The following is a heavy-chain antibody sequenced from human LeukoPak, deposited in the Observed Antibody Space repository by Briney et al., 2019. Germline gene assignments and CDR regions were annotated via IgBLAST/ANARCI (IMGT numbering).Heavy chain of an antibody. Sequence: GSSVTVSSKASGYTFTGFYMHWVRQAAGQGLAGLGCINPNRWDANYAQKFQGRATMTRDTSISTAYMELTRLRSDDTAVYYCARSYVAAALLDLWGRGTLVTVSS. V-gene: IGHV1-2*02. CDR3: ARSYVAAALLDL. CDR2: INPNRWDA. CDR1: GYTFTGFY. D-gene: IGHD6-13*01. J-gene: IGHJ2*01.